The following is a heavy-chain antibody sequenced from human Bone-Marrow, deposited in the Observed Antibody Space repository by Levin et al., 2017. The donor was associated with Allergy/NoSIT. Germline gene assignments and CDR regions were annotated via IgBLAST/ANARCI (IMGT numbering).Heavy chain of an antibody. D-gene: IGHD2-15*01. J-gene: IGHJ3*02. Sequence: LSLTCAASGFTFSRYSLNWVRQAPGKGLEWVSSISSGGTYIDDAYSVKGRFTISRDNAKNSLYLQMNSLRAEDTAVYYCTFSTGGGAFDIWGQGTLVTVSS. CDR1: GFTFSRYS. CDR3: TFSTGGGAFDI. CDR2: ISSGGTYI. V-gene: IGHV3-21*01.